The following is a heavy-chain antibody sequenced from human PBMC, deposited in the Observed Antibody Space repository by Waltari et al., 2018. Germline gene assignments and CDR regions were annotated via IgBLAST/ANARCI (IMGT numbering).Heavy chain of an antibody. Sequence: QVQLQESGPGLVKPSQTLSLTCTVAGGSIRSGSYYWSWIRQPAGKGLEWIGRIYTSGSTNYNPSLKSRVTISVDTSKNQFSLKLSSVTAADTAVYYCASTYVDTAMVLAAFDYWGQGTLVTVSS. V-gene: IGHV4-61*02. CDR1: GGSIRSGSYY. CDR3: ASTYVDTAMVLAAFDY. D-gene: IGHD5-18*01. J-gene: IGHJ4*02. CDR2: IYTSGST.